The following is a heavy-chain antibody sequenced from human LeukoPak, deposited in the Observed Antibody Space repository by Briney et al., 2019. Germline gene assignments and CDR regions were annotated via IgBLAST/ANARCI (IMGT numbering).Heavy chain of an antibody. CDR2: INPNSGGT. V-gene: IGHV1-2*02. CDR3: ARRNNWFDP. Sequence: ASVKVSCKASGYTFTGYYMHWVRQAPGQGLEWMGWINPNSGGTNYAQKFQGRVTMTRDKSISTAYLQWSSLKASDTAMYYCARRNNWFDPWGQGTLVTVSS. J-gene: IGHJ5*02. CDR1: GYTFTGYY.